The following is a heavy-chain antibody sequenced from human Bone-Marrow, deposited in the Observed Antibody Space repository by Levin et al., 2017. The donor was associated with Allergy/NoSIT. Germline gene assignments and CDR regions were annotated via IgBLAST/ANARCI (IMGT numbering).Heavy chain of an antibody. Sequence: PGGSLRLSCAVSGVSFTNYYWNWIRQSPGKKLEWIACLQSSTYTKSNPSLEGRVTMSVDTSKSQVSLSLSSVTAADTAVYFCAGAYCGGDCYMRDYFYFGVDVWGQGTTVTVSS. V-gene: IGHV4-59*01. J-gene: IGHJ6*02. D-gene: IGHD2-21*02. CDR3: AGAYCGGDCYMRDYFYFGVDV. CDR2: LQSSTYT. CDR1: GVSFTNYY.